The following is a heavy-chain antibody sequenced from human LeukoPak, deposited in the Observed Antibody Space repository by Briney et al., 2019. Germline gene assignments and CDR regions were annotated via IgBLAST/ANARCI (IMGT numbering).Heavy chain of an antibody. CDR1: GGSISSHY. V-gene: IGHV4-59*11. CDR3: ARVKSRGSSWSYYFDY. J-gene: IGHJ4*02. D-gene: IGHD6-13*01. Sequence: SETLSLTCTVSGGSISSHYWSWIRQPPGKGLEWIGYIYYSGSTNCNPSLKSRVTISVDTSKNQFSLKLSSVTAADTAVYYCARVKSRGSSWSYYFDYWGQGTLVTVSS. CDR2: IYYSGST.